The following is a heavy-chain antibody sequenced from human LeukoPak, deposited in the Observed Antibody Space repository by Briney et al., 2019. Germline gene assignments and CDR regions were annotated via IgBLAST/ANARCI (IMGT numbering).Heavy chain of an antibody. CDR2: INHSGST. Sequence: SETLSLTCAVYGGSFSGYYWSWIRQTPGKGLEWIGEINHSGSTNYNPSLTSRVTISVDTSKNQFSLKLSSVTAADTAVYYCARRDDYVWGSYPFNYWGQGTLVTVSS. CDR3: ARRDDYVWGSYPFNY. CDR1: GGSFSGYY. J-gene: IGHJ4*02. D-gene: IGHD3-16*02. V-gene: IGHV4-34*01.